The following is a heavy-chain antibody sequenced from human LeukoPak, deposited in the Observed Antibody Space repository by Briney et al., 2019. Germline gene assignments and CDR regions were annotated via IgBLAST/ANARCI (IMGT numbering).Heavy chain of an antibody. CDR3: AKDKNWNVCDY. J-gene: IGHJ4*02. CDR2: TNQDGSVK. D-gene: IGHD1-1*01. V-gene: IGHV3-7*01. CDR1: GFTFSSYW. Sequence: GGSLRLSCAVSGFTFSSYWMIWFRQAPGKGLEWVAPTNQDGSVKNYVDSVKGRFTISRDNANNFLYLQMNSLRAEDTAVYYCAKDKNWNVCDYWGRGTLVTVSS.